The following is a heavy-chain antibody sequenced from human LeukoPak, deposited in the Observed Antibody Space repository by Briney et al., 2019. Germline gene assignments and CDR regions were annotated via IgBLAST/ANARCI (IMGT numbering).Heavy chain of an antibody. CDR1: GYTFTNYS. CDR2: TITYNGNT. D-gene: IGHD2-2*01. V-gene: IGHV1-18*01. Sequence: VASVKVSCKASGYTFTNYSISWVRQAPGQGLEWMGWTITYNGNTKYVQELQGRVTMTTDTSTNTAYMELRSLRSDDTAVYYCARVVVVVSAAPGTYCMDVWGKGTTVAVSS. CDR3: ARVVVVVSAAPGTYCMDV. J-gene: IGHJ6*03.